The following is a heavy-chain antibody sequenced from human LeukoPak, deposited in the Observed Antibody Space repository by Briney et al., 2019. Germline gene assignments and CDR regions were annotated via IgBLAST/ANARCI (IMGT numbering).Heavy chain of an antibody. CDR3: ARKISGRYYAYIDY. CDR2: ISSSGTTI. J-gene: IGHJ4*02. CDR1: GFTFSTYE. Sequence: PGGSLRLSCAASGFTFSTYEFNWVRQAPGKGLEWVSYISSSGTTIYYADSVKGRFTISRDNAKNSLYLQMNSLRAEDTAVYYRARKISGRYYAYIDYWGQGTLVTVSS. V-gene: IGHV3-48*03. D-gene: IGHD1-26*01.